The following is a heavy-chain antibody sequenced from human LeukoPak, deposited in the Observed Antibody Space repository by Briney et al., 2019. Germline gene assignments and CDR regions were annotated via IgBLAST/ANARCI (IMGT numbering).Heavy chain of an antibody. CDR2: IYYSGST. CDR1: GGSISSGDYY. D-gene: IGHD5-12*01. CDR3: ARASEYSWLRSPVGAFDI. V-gene: IGHV4-30-4*01. Sequence: SETLSLTCTVSGGSISSGDYYWSWIRQPPGKGLEWIGYIYYSGSTYYNPSLKSRVTISVDTSKNQFSLKLSSVTAADTAVYYCARASEYSWLRSPVGAFDIWGQGTMVTVSS. J-gene: IGHJ3*02.